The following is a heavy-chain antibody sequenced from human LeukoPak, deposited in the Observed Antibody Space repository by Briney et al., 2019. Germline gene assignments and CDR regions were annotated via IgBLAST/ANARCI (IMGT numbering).Heavy chain of an antibody. CDR2: INPSGGST. CDR3: ARESYGGTGRSGGQYVV. J-gene: IGHJ4*02. Sequence: GASVKVSCKASGYTFTSYYMHWVRQAPGQGLEWMGIINPSGGSTSYARKFQGRVTMTRDTSTSTVYMELSSLRSEDTAVYYCARESYGGTGRSGGQYVVWGQGTLVTVSS. D-gene: IGHD4-23*01. CDR1: GYTFTSYY. V-gene: IGHV1-46*03.